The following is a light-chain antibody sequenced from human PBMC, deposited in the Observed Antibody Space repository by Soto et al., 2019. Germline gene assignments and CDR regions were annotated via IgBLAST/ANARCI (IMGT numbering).Light chain of an antibody. J-gene: IGKJ4*01. CDR2: DAS. V-gene: IGKV1-33*01. CDR1: QDIRNY. Sequence: DIRLTQSPSSLSASVGDRVTITCQASQDIRNYLNWYQQKPGRAPNLLIYDASNLKTGVPSRFSGSGSGTDFTFTISSLQPEDIATYYCQHYDHLPPPSFGEGTKVEIK. CDR3: QHYDHLPPPS.